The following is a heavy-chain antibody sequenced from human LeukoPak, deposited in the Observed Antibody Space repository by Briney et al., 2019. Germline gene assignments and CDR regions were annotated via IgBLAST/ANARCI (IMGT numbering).Heavy chain of an antibody. D-gene: IGHD3-16*01. CDR2: IRYDGSSK. CDR3: AKGLTFGFDY. CDR1: GXTFSTSG. V-gene: IGHV3-30*02. J-gene: IGHJ4*02. Sequence: GGSLRLSCAASGXTFSTSGMHWVRQAPGKGLEWVAFIRYDGSSKYFADSVKGRFTISRDNSKDTLYLQMNSLRAEDTAVYYCAKGLTFGFDYWGQGTLVTVSS.